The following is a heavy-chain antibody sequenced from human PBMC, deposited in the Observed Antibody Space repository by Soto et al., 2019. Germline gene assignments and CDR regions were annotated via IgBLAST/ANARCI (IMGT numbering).Heavy chain of an antibody. CDR3: EKDLRSWDILTVGSRGDYFDY. CDR2: ISGSGGST. D-gene: IGHD3-9*01. V-gene: IGHV3-23*01. J-gene: IGHJ4*02. CDR1: GFTFSSYA. Sequence: EVQLLESGGGLVQPGGSLRLSCAASGFTFSSYAMSWVRQAPGKGLEWVSAISGSGGSTYYADSVKGRFTISRDNSKSTLYLQMNSLRAEATAVYYCEKDLRSWDILTVGSRGDYFDYWGQGTLVTVSS.